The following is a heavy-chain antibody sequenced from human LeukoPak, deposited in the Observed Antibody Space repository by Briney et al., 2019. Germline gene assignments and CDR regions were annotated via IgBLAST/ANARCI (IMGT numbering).Heavy chain of an antibody. CDR2: ISGSGGST. Sequence: GGSLRLSCAASGFTFRSSAMSWVRQAPGKGLEWVSGISGSGGSTFNADSVKGRFTISSDNSKNTLYLQMNSLRAEDTAVYYCAKAQGGYSYFDYWGQGTLVTVSS. CDR1: GFTFRSSA. CDR3: AKAQGGYSYFDY. D-gene: IGHD3-22*01. J-gene: IGHJ4*02. V-gene: IGHV3-23*01.